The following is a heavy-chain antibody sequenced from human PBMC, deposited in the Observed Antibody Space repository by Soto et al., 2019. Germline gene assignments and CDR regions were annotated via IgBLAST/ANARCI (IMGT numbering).Heavy chain of an antibody. V-gene: IGHV4-59*01. J-gene: IGHJ4*02. Sequence: SETLSLTCTVSGGPISSYYWSWIRQPPGKGLEWLGYIYYSGSTNYNPSLKSRVTISVDTSKNQFSLKLSSVTAADTAVYYCARDLRRIAAAGFYFDYWGQGTLVTVSS. CDR1: GGPISSYY. CDR2: IYYSGST. D-gene: IGHD6-13*01. CDR3: ARDLRRIAAAGFYFDY.